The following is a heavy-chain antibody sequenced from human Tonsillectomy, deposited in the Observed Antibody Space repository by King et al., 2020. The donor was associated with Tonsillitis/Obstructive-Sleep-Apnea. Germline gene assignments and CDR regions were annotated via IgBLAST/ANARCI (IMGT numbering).Heavy chain of an antibody. CDR2: IYYSGST. V-gene: IGHV4-39*01. CDR1: GGSISSSSYY. CDR3: ARRRGGDWFDP. D-gene: IGHD3-16*01. J-gene: IGHJ5*02. Sequence: LQLQESGPGLVKPSETLSLTCTVSGGSISSSSYYWGWIRQPPGKGLEWIGSIYYSGSTYYNPSLKSRVTISVDTSKNQFSLKLSSVTAADTAVYYCARRRGGDWFDPWGQGTLATVSS.